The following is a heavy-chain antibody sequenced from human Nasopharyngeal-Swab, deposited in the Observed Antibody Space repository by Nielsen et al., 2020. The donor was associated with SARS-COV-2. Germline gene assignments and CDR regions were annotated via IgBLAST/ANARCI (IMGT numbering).Heavy chain of an antibody. CDR3: ARDSDGYGDSGGNAFDI. CDR2: LSGSGGST. J-gene: IGHJ3*02. D-gene: IGHD4-17*01. Sequence: GESLKISCAASGFTFSSYVMSWVRQAPGKGLEWVSALSGSGGSTYYADSVKGRFTISRDNSKNTLYLQMNSLRAEDTAVYYCARDSDGYGDSGGNAFDIWGQGTMVTVSS. V-gene: IGHV3-23*01. CDR1: GFTFSSYV.